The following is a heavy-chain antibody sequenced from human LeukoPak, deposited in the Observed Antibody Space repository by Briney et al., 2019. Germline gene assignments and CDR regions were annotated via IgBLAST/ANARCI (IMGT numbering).Heavy chain of an antibody. D-gene: IGHD1-26*01. CDR2: IHYSGAT. CDR1: GGSISTYY. Sequence: SETLSLTCTVSGGSISTYYWSWIRQPPGKGLEWIGYIHYSGATNYNPSLESRVTISVDTSKNQFSLKLNSVTAADAAVYYCARGRSGSYYATDYWGQGTLVTVSS. V-gene: IGHV4-59*01. J-gene: IGHJ4*02. CDR3: ARGRSGSYYATDY.